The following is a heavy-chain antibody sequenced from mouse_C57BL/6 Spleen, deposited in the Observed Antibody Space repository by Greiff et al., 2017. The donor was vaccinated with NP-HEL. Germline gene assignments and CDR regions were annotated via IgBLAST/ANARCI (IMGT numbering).Heavy chain of an antibody. D-gene: IGHD1-1*01. CDR1: GYSFTGYY. Sequence: EVQLQQSEPELVKPGASVKISCKASGYSFTGYYMNWVKQSPEKSLEWIGEINPSTGGTTYNQKFKAKATLTVDKSSSTAYMQLKSLTSEDSAVYYCARDYYGSTPAMDYWGQGTSVTVSS. V-gene: IGHV1-42*01. CDR2: INPSTGGT. J-gene: IGHJ4*01. CDR3: ARDYYGSTPAMDY.